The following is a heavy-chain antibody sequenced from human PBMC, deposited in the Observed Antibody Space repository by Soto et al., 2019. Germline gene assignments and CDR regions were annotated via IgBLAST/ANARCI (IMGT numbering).Heavy chain of an antibody. V-gene: IGHV1-18*01. Sequence: ASVKVSCKASGYTFTSYGISWVRQAPGQGLEWMGWISAYNNNTNCAQKLQGRVTMTTDTFTSTAYMELRSLRSDDTAVYYCARDLTLRYFDWLLFGWGQGTLVIVS. D-gene: IGHD3-9*01. J-gene: IGHJ4*02. CDR3: ARDLTLRYFDWLLFG. CDR2: ISAYNNNT. CDR1: GYTFTSYG.